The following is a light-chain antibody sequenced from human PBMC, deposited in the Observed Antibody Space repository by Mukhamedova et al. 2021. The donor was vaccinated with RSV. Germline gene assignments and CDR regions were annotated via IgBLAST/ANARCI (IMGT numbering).Light chain of an antibody. V-gene: IGLV2-8*01. CDR2: EVS. CDR1: SSDVGGYNY. CDR3: SSYAGSNNYV. J-gene: IGLJ1*01. Sequence: GTSSDVGGYNYVSWYRQHPGKAPKLMIYEVSKRPSGVPDRFSGSKSGNTASLTVSGLQAEDEADYYCSSYAGSNNYVFGSGTKVT.